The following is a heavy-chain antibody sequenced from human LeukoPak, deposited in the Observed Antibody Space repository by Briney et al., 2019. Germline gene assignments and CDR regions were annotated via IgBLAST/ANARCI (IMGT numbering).Heavy chain of an antibody. Sequence: ASVKVSCKASGGTFSSYAISWVRQAPGQGLEWMGWINPNSGGTNYAQKFQGWVTMTRDTSISTAYMELSRLRSDDTAVYYCAREPPGPYGMDVWGQGTTVTVSS. CDR3: AREPPGPYGMDV. V-gene: IGHV1-2*04. CDR2: INPNSGGT. CDR1: GGTFSSYA. J-gene: IGHJ6*02. D-gene: IGHD1-14*01.